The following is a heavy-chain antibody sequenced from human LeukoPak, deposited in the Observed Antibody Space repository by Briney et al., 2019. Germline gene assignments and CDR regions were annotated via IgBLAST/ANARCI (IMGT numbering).Heavy chain of an antibody. CDR3: ANEGGSSGRNGFFRY. Sequence: GRSLRLSCAAPGFTFSSYGMHWVRQAPGKGLEWVAVISYDGSNKYYADSVKGRFIVSRDDSETTLDLQMNSLRAEDTAVYYCANEGGSSGRNGFFRYWGQGTLVIVSS. V-gene: IGHV3-30*18. D-gene: IGHD6-19*01. J-gene: IGHJ1*01. CDR1: GFTFSSYG. CDR2: ISYDGSNK.